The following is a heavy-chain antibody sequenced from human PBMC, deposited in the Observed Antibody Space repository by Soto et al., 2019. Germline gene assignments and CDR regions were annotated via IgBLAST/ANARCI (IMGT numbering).Heavy chain of an antibody. J-gene: IGHJ4*02. CDR1: GYTFTGYY. V-gene: IGHV1-2*02. CDR3: ARAVGTMVRGAALY. CDR2: INPNSGGT. Sequence: ASVKVSCKASGYTFTGYYMHCVRQAPGQGLEWMGWINPNSGGTNYAQKFQGRVTMTRDTSISTAYMELSRLRSDDTAVYYCARAVGTMVRGAALYWGQGTLVTVSS. D-gene: IGHD3-10*01.